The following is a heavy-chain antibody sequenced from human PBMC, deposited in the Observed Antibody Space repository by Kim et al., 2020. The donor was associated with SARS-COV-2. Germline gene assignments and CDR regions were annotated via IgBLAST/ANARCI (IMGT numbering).Heavy chain of an antibody. CDR1: GGSISSSSYY. V-gene: IGHV4-39*01. J-gene: IGHJ6*02. Sequence: SETLSLTCTVSGGSISSSSYYWGWIRQPPGKGLEWIGSIYYSGSTYYNPSLKSRVTISVDTSKNQFSLKLSSVTAADTAVYYCARGGNYGDRLGMDVWGQGTTVTVSS. D-gene: IGHD4-17*01. CDR3: ARGGNYGDRLGMDV. CDR2: IYYSGST.